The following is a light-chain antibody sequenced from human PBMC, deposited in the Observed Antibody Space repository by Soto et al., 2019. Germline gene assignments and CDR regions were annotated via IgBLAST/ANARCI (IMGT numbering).Light chain of an antibody. CDR1: SSDVGSYNL. V-gene: IGLV2-23*02. Sequence: SALTQPASVSGSPGQSITISCTGTSSDVGSYNLVSWYQQHPGKAPKLMIYEVSKRPSGVSNRFSGSKSGNTASLTISGLQAEDEADYYCCSYAGSSTLVVFGGGTQLTV. J-gene: IGLJ2*01. CDR3: CSYAGSSTLVV. CDR2: EVS.